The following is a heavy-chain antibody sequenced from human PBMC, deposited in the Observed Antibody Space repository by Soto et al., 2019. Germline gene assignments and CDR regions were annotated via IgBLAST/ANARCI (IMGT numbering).Heavy chain of an antibody. CDR2: INPNSGTT. V-gene: IGHV1-2*04. CDR1: GYTFTDYY. CDR3: ARVPRGVYYGMDV. D-gene: IGHD3-10*01. Sequence: QVQLVQSGAEVKKAGASVKVSCKASGYTFTDYYMHWVRQAPGQRLEWMGWINPNSGTTNYAQKFQGWVTMTRDTSITTVYMEVSRLRSDDTAVYYCARVPRGVYYGMDVWGQGTTVTVSS. J-gene: IGHJ6*02.